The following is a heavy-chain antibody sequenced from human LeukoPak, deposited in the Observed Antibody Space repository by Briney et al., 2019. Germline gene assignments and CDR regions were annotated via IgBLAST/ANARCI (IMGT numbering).Heavy chain of an antibody. CDR2: VNPNSGAT. CDR3: ARGVYYDSSGYYSDY. Sequence: ASVKVSCKASGYTFIAYYMHWVRQAPGQGLEWMGWVNPNSGATNYAQKFQGRVTMTRDTSLSTVYVELTWLTSDDTAVYYCARGVYYDSSGYYSDYWGQGTLVTVSP. V-gene: IGHV1-2*02. J-gene: IGHJ4*02. CDR1: GYTFIAYY. D-gene: IGHD3-22*01.